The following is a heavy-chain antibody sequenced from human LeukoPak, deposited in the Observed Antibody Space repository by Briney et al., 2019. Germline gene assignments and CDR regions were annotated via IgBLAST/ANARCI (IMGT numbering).Heavy chain of an antibody. V-gene: IGHV3-74*01. CDR3: AKVRSGSANWALRIFDN. CDR2: INSDGSST. J-gene: IGHJ4*02. D-gene: IGHD1-1*01. CDR1: GFTFNYYL. Sequence: GGSLRLSCAASGFTFNYYLMHWVRQAPGKGLVWVSSINSDGSSTRYADSVKGRFTISRDNAKNTLYLQMNSLGAEDTAVYYCAKVRSGSANWALRIFDNWGQGTLVTVSS.